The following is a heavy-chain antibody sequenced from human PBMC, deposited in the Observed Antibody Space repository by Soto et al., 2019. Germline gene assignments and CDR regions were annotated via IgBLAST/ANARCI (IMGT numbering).Heavy chain of an antibody. CDR2: IIPILGIA. V-gene: IGHV1-69*02. CDR1: GGTFSSYT. CDR3: ARYVAAARHFDY. D-gene: IGHD6-19*01. Sequence: QVQLVQSGAEVKKPGSSVKVSCKASGGTFSSYTISWVRQAPGQGLEWMGRIIPILGIANYAQKFQGRVTITAEKSTSTAYMELSSLRSEDTAVYYCARYVAAARHFDYWGQGTLVTVSS. J-gene: IGHJ4*02.